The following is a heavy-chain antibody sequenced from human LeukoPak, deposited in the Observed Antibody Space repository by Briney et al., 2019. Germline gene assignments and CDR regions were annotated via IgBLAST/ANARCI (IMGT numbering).Heavy chain of an antibody. D-gene: IGHD6-19*01. V-gene: IGHV3-7*01. J-gene: IGHJ4*02. CDR3: ARQQWLDGAYYFDY. Sequence: PGGSLRLSCAASGFTFTTYWMSWVRQLPGKGLEWVANINQDGTEKYYVDSVKGRFTISRDNAKNSLDLQMNSLRAEDTAVYYCARQQWLDGAYYFDYWGQGTLVTVSS. CDR2: INQDGTEK. CDR1: GFTFTTYW.